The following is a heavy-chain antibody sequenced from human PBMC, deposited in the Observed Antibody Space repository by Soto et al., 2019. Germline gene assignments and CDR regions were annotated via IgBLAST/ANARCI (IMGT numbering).Heavy chain of an antibody. CDR3: AWRGPGDYYAY. CDR1: GFTFSSYA. D-gene: IGHD2-21*01. Sequence: GGSLRLSCAASGFTFSSYAMNWVRQAPGKGLEWVSVISGSGDSTYYADSVKGRFTISRDNSKNTLYLQMNSLRAEDTAVYYCAWRGPGDYYAYSGQGTLVTVSS. J-gene: IGHJ4*02. CDR2: ISGSGDST. V-gene: IGHV3-23*01.